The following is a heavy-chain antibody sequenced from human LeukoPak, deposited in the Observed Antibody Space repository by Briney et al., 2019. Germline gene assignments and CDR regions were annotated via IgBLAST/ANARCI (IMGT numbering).Heavy chain of an antibody. D-gene: IGHD6-6*01. CDR1: GGTFSSYA. J-gene: IGHJ4*02. CDR2: IIPILGIA. V-gene: IGHV1-69*04. Sequence: GASVKVSCKASGGTFSSYAISWVRQAPGQGPERMGRIIPILGIANYAQKFQGRVTITADKSTSTAYMELSSLRSEDTAVYYCARGAAARQDYWGQGTLVTVSS. CDR3: ARGAAARQDY.